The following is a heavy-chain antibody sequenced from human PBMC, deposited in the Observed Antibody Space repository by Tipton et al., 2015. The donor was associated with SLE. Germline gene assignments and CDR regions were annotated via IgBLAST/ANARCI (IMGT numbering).Heavy chain of an antibody. CDR2: INHSGST. CDR3: ARAPRRYDSSGYYFLLGPPPDYVAY. V-gene: IGHV4-34*01. J-gene: IGHJ4*02. CDR1: GYSIGAGYY. D-gene: IGHD3-22*01. Sequence: GLVKPSETLSLTCAVSGYSIGAGYYWSWIRQTPGKGLEWIGEINHSGSTNYNPSLKSRVTISVDTSKNQFSLKLTSVTAADTAVYYCARAPRRYDSSGYYFLLGPPPDYVAYWGQGTLVTVSS.